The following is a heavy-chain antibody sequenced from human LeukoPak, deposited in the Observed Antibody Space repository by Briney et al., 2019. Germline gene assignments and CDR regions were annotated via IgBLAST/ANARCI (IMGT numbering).Heavy chain of an antibody. V-gene: IGHV5-51*01. J-gene: IGHJ3*02. CDR1: GYSFTSYW. CDR2: IYPGDSDT. Sequence: GESLKISCKGSGYSFTSYWIGWVRQMPGKGLEWMGIIYPGDSDTRYSPSFQGQVTISADKSISTAYLRWSSLKASDTAMYYCARRYYDILTGFPDAFDIWGQGTMVTVSS. CDR3: ARRYYDILTGFPDAFDI. D-gene: IGHD3-9*01.